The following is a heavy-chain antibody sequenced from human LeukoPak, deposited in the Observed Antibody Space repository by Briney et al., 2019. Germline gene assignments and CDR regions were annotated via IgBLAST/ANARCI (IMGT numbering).Heavy chain of an antibody. CDR3: AKDRYYDFWSGYRTSPLDY. Sequence: GGSLRLSCAVSGFTFSSYGMHWVRQAPGKGLEWVAVISYDGSNKYYADSVKGRFTISRDNSKNTLYLQMNSLRAEDTAVYYCAKDRYYDFWSGYRTSPLDYWGQGTLVTVSS. V-gene: IGHV3-30*18. CDR2: ISYDGSNK. CDR1: GFTFSSYG. D-gene: IGHD3-3*01. J-gene: IGHJ4*02.